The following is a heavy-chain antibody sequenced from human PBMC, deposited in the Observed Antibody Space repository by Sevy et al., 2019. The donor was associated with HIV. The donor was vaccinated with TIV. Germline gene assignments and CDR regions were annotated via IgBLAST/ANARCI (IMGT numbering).Heavy chain of an antibody. CDR3: TRVDYYDTSASQY. J-gene: IGHJ4*02. CDR1: VFTFRDYS. D-gene: IGHD3-22*01. Sequence: LILYFSSAVFTFRDYSMNLVRQATGQGLDWVSSISSASSYRKYGDSVKGRFTISRDNAKNLLYLDLNSLRVEDTAVYYCTRVDYYDTSASQYWGQGTLVTVSS. CDR2: ISSASSYR. V-gene: IGHV3-21*06.